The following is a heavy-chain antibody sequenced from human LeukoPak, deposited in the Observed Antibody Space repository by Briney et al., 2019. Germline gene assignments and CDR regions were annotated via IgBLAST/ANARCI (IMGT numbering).Heavy chain of an antibody. D-gene: IGHD2-15*01. Sequence: ASVKVSCKASGYTFTSYGISWVRQAPGQGLEWMGWISAYNGNTNYAQKLQGRVTMTTDTSTSTAYMELRSLGSDDTAVYYCARVIVVVVAAKFVGDAFDIWGQGTMVTVSS. J-gene: IGHJ3*02. CDR3: ARVIVVVVAAKFVGDAFDI. CDR1: GYTFTSYG. CDR2: ISAYNGNT. V-gene: IGHV1-18*01.